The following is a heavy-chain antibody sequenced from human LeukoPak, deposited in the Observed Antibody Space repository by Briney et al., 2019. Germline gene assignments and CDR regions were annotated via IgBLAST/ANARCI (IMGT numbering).Heavy chain of an antibody. D-gene: IGHD3-22*01. CDR2: IYSGGST. CDR3: ARDIAYDSSGYYSPHFDY. CDR1: GFTVSSNY. V-gene: IGHV3-53*01. Sequence: GSLRLSCAASGFTVSSNYMSWVRQAPGKGLEWVSVIYSGGSTYYADSVKGRFTISRDNSKNTLYLQMNSLRAEDTAVYYCARDIAYDSSGYYSPHFDYWGQGTLVTVSS. J-gene: IGHJ4*02.